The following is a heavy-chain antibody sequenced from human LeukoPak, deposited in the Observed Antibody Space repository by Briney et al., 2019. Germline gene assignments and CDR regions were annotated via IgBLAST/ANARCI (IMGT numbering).Heavy chain of an antibody. D-gene: IGHD6-6*01. CDR1: GGTFSSYA. CDR2: IIPIFGTA. V-gene: IGHV1-69*13. CDR3: ARAQPVIAARAAFDI. Sequence: ASVKVSCKASGGTFSSYAISWVRQAPGQGLEWMGGIIPIFGTANYAQKFQGRVTITADESTSTAYMELSSLRSEDTAVYYCARAQPVIAARAAFDIWGQGTMVTVSS. J-gene: IGHJ3*02.